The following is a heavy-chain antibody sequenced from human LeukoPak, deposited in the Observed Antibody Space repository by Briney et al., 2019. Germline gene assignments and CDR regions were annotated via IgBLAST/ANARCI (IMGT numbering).Heavy chain of an antibody. CDR3: ARANPEYYYDSTRYWYFDL. CDR1: GGSFTNYF. V-gene: IGHV4-34*01. Sequence: SETLSLTCAVYGGSFTNYFWSWIRQSPGRGLEWIAEINHRGTTNYNPSLKSRVTISVDTSKNQFSLKLSSVTAADTAVYYCARANPEYYYDSTRYWYFDLWGRGTLVTVSS. J-gene: IGHJ2*01. CDR2: INHRGTT. D-gene: IGHD3-22*01.